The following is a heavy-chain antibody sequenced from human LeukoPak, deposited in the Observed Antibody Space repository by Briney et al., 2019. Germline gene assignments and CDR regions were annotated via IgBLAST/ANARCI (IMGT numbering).Heavy chain of an antibody. CDR2: IYHSGST. J-gene: IGHJ4*02. Sequence: SETLSLTCAVSGGSISSGGYSWSWIRQPPGKGLEWIGYIYHSGSTYYNPSLKSRVTISVDRSKNQFSLKLGSVTAADTAVYYCARGTGYDPTFDYWGQGTLVTVSS. V-gene: IGHV4-30-2*01. CDR3: ARGTGYDPTFDY. CDR1: GGSISSGGYS. D-gene: IGHD5-12*01.